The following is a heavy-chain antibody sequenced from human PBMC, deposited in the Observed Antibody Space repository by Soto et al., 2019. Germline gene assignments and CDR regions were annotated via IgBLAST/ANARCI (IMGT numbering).Heavy chain of an antibody. CDR2: IYYSGST. CDR1: GGSITSNGYY. J-gene: IGHJ6*02. V-gene: IGHV4-31*03. CDR3: ASDDRWSDHYYGMDV. D-gene: IGHD2-15*01. Sequence: PSETLSLTCTVSGGSITSNGYYWSWIRQHPGKGLEWIGYIYYSGSTYYNPTLKCGVTISIDTSKKQFSLKLSSVAAADTADYDCASDDRWSDHYYGMDVWGQGTTVTVSS.